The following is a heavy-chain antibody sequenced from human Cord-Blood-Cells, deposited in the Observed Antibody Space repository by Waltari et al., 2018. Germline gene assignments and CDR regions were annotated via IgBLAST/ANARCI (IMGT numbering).Heavy chain of an antibody. V-gene: IGHV4-39*01. J-gene: IGHJ1*01. D-gene: IGHD6-13*01. CDR1: GGSISSSSYY. CDR2: VYYSGST. Sequence: QLQLQESGPGLVKPSEPLSLTCTVSGGSISSSSYYWGWFLQPPGKGLGWIGGVYYSGSTNDNPALKSRVTISGDTSKTQFSLKLSSGTAADTAVYYWAVAAGAEYFQHWGQGTLVTVSS. CDR3: AVAAGAEYFQH.